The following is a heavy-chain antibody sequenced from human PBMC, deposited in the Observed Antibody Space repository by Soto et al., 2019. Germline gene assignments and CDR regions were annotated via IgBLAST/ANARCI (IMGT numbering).Heavy chain of an antibody. CDR2: IYYSGST. CDR3: ARADFWSGRQYYYYYGMDV. J-gene: IGHJ6*02. D-gene: IGHD3-3*01. CDR1: GGSISSGDYY. Sequence: SETLSLTCTVSGGSISSGDYYWSWIRQPAGKGLEWIGYIYYSGSTYYNPSLKSRVTISVDTSKNQFSLKLSSVTAADTAVYYCARADFWSGRQYYYYYGMDVWGQGTTVTVSS. V-gene: IGHV4-30-4*01.